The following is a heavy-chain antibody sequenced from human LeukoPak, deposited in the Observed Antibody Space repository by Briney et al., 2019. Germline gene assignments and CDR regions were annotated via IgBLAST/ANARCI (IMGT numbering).Heavy chain of an antibody. CDR3: AKDSGIAVAGTLRAFDI. D-gene: IGHD6-19*01. V-gene: IGHV3-48*03. CDR1: GFTFSSYE. CDR2: ISSSGSTI. J-gene: IGHJ3*02. Sequence: GGSLRLSCAASGFTFSSYEMNWVRQAPGKGLEWVSLISSSGSTIYYADSVKGRFTISRDNAKNSLYLQMNSLRAEDTAVYYCAKDSGIAVAGTLRAFDIWGQGTMVTVSS.